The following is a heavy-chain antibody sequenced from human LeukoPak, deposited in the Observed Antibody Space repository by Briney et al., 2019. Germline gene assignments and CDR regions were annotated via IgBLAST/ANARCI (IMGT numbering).Heavy chain of an antibody. V-gene: IGHV1-2*02. J-gene: IGHJ5*02. CDR3: AREEVLRFDP. CDR1: GYSYTGYY. Sequence: ASVKVSCKTSGYSYTGYYIHWVRQAPGQGLEWMGWINPNSGGTNYAQKFQGRVTMTRDTSISTAYMELSRLRSDDTAVYYCAREEVLRFDPWGQGTLVTVSS. CDR2: INPNSGGT.